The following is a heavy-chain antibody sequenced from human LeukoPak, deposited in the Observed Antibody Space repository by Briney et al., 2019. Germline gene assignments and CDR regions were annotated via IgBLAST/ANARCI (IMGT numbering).Heavy chain of an antibody. D-gene: IGHD3-3*01. V-gene: IGHV1-2*02. CDR3: ARDAHYDFWSGYYHYYYYMDV. Sequence: ASVKVSCKASGYTFTGYYMHWVRQAPGQGLEWMGWINPNSGGTNYAQKFQGRVTMTRDTSISTAYMELSRLRSDDTAVYYCARDAHYDFWSGYYHYYYYMDVWGKGTTVTVSS. J-gene: IGHJ6*03. CDR1: GYTFTGYY. CDR2: INPNSGGT.